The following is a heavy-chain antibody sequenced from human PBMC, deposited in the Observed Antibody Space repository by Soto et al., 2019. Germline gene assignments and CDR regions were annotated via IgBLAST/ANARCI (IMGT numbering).Heavy chain of an antibody. CDR1: GFTFSSYS. CDR2: ISSSSSTI. D-gene: IGHD3-3*01. J-gene: IGHJ6*03. CDR3: ARSPNAYYDFWSGYSELYYYYYMDV. V-gene: IGHV3-48*01. Sequence: GGSLRLSCAASGFTFSSYSMNWVRQAPGKGLEWVSYISSSSSTIYYADSVKGRFTISRDNAKNSLYLQMNSLRAEDTAVYYCARSPNAYYDFWSGYSELYYYYYMDVWGKGTTVTVSS.